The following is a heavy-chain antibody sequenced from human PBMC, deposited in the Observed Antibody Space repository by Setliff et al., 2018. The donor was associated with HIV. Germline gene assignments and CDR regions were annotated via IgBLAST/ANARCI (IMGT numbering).Heavy chain of an antibody. CDR2: IYHSGST. CDR1: GGSISNSNW. CDR3: ARLFRWLQFPDRFDS. Sequence: PSETLSLTCGVSGGSISNSNWWSWVRQPPGKGLEWIGEIYHSGSTNYNPSLKSRVTISVDKSKNQFSLKLSSVTAADTAVYYCARLFRWLQFPDRFDSWGQGALVTVSS. D-gene: IGHD6-19*01. J-gene: IGHJ4*02. V-gene: IGHV4-4*02.